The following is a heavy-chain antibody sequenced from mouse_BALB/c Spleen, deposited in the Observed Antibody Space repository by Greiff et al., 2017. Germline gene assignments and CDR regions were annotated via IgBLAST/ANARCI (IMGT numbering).Heavy chain of an antibody. J-gene: IGHJ4*01. V-gene: IGHV14-3*02. CDR3: ARAIYYYGSSPFYYAMDY. CDR2: IDPANGNT. Sequence: EVKLMESGAELVKPGASVKLSCTASGFNIKDTYMHWVKQRPEQGLEWIGRIDPANGNTKYDPKFQGKATITADTSSNTAYLQLSSLTSEDTAVYYCARAIYYYGSSPFYYAMDYWGQGTSVTVSS. CDR1: GFNIKDTY. D-gene: IGHD1-1*01.